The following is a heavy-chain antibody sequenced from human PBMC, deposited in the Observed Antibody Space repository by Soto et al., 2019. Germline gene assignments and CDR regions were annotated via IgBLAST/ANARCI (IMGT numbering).Heavy chain of an antibody. CDR1: GGIFHGYG. CDR2: IRFDGSNE. V-gene: IGHV3-33*01. J-gene: IGHJ4*02. Sequence: QEQLVESGVGVVQPGTSLRLSCAVPGGIFHGYGMHWVRQAPGKGLEWVAIIRFDGSNEEYADFVKGRFTISRDNSKNTLYLQMNALGAEDTAVYYCARDGIGGTVFRGYLDYWGRGTVVTVSS. CDR3: ARDGIGGTVFRGYLDY. D-gene: IGHD1-7*01.